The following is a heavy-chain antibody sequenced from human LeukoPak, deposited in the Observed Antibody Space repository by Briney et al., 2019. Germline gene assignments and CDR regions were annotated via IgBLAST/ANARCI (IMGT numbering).Heavy chain of an antibody. V-gene: IGHV3-23*01. CDR3: ADYGVSGVRNNFY. CDR2: LSAGGST. CDR1: GFTFSTSW. D-gene: IGHD3-3*01. Sequence: GGSLRLSCAASGFTFSTSWMTWVRQAPGKEPEWVSALSAGGSTYYVDSVKGRFTISRDNSKNTLYLQMNSLRADDTAVYYCADYGVSGVRNNFYWGQGTLVTVSS. J-gene: IGHJ4*02.